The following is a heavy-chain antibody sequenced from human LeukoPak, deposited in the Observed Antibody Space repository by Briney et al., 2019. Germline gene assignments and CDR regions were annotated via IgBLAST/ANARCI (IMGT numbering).Heavy chain of an antibody. V-gene: IGHV3-7*01. D-gene: IGHD6-13*01. CDR1: GFTFSSHW. J-gene: IGHJ4*02. CDR2: INQDGSEK. CDR3: ARDGVAPGIYFDS. Sequence: GRSLRLSCAPSGFTFSSHWMSWVRQAPGKGLEWVANINQDGSEKHYLDSVKGRFTISRDNTKSSLYLQMNSLRADDTAVYYCARDGVAPGIYFDSWGEGTLVTVSS.